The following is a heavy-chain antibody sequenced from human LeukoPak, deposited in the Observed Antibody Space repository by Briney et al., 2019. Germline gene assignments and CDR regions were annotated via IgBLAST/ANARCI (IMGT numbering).Heavy chain of an antibody. D-gene: IGHD1-14*01. J-gene: IGHJ4*02. V-gene: IGHV4-38-2*02. CDR3: ARDASRANRYFDY. Sequence: PSETLSLTCAVSGYSISSGFYWGWIRQPPGKGLEYIAAIQQNGHTFHNPSLTSRVTISVDTSKNQLSLNLTSVTAADTAVYFCARDASRANRYFDYWGQGILVTVSS. CDR2: IQQNGHT. CDR1: GYSISSGFY.